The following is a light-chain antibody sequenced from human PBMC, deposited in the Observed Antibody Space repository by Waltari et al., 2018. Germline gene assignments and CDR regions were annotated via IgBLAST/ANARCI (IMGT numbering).Light chain of an antibody. CDR3: QQFGYLVT. Sequence: DIQMTQSPSSLSASVGDRVTITCQASQDIRNYLNWYQQKPGKAPKLLIYDASNLETGVPSRFSGSGSGTDFTFTISSLQPEDIATYYCQQFGYLVTFGPGTKVDIE. CDR1: QDIRNY. J-gene: IGKJ3*01. CDR2: DAS. V-gene: IGKV1-33*01.